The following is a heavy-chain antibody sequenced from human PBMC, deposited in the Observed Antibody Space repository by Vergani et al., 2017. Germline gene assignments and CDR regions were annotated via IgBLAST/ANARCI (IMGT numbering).Heavy chain of an antibody. J-gene: IGHJ6*02. CDR1: GFTFSSYA. Sequence: EVQLVESGGGLVQPGGSLRLSCAASGFTFSSYAMSWVRQAPGKGLEWVSAISGSGGSTYYADSVKGRFTISRDNAKNSLYLQMNSLRAEDTAVYYCARDEEDYYYYGMDVWGQGTTVTVSS. V-gene: IGHV3-23*04. CDR3: ARDEEDYYYYGMDV. CDR2: ISGSGGST.